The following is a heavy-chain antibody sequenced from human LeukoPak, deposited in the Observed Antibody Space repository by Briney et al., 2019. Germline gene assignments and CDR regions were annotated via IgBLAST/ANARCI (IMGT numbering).Heavy chain of an antibody. D-gene: IGHD1-26*01. CDR3: ARDSGSGNNDY. CDR2: ISAGNGNT. V-gene: IGHV1-3*01. Sequence: ASVKVSCKASGYTFTSYANHGVRQAPGQRLEWMGWISAGNGNTKYSQNFQGRVTFISNTSATTAFMELSSLRSEDAAVYYCARDSGSGNNDYWGQGTLVTVSS. J-gene: IGHJ4*02. CDR1: GYTFTSYA.